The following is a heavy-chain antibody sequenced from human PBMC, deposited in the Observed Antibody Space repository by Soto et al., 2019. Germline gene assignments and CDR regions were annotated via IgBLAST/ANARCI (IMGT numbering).Heavy chain of an antibody. Sequence: QIQLVQSGPEVKKPGASMKVSCKAYDFSFTSHGISWVRQAPGQGLEWMGWLSLYNGNTNYAQQFQGRVTMTTDTSTSTAYMALRSLRSDDTAMYFCAIYRLELFRFDYWGQGTLVTVSS. CDR2: LSLYNGNT. J-gene: IGHJ4*02. V-gene: IGHV1-18*04. CDR3: AIYRLELFRFDY. CDR1: DFSFTSHG. D-gene: IGHD2-21*01.